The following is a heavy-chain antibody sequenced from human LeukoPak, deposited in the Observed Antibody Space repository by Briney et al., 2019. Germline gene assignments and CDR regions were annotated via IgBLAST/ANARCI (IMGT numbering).Heavy chain of an antibody. D-gene: IGHD6-13*01. V-gene: IGHV1-18*01. Sequence: ASVKASCKASGYTFSSYGISWVRQAPGQGLEWMGWISGYNGNTNYAQKLQGKVTMTTDTSTSTAYMELRSLRSDDTAVYYCAAEHWRSSSWGYYFDYWGQGTLVTVSS. CDR2: ISGYNGNT. CDR1: GYTFSSYG. J-gene: IGHJ4*02. CDR3: AAEHWRSSSWGYYFDY.